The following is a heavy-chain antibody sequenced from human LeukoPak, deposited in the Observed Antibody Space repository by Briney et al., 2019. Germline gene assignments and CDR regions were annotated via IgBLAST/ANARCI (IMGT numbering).Heavy chain of an antibody. D-gene: IGHD3-22*01. J-gene: IGHJ5*02. CDR1: GFTFDDYG. V-gene: IGHV3-20*04. CDR3: AKDRTFDYYDSSGYWFDP. Sequence: GGSLRLSCAASGFTFDDYGMSWVRQAPGKGLEWVSGINWNGGSTGYADSVKGRFTISRDNAKNSLYLQMNSLRAEDTAVYYCAKDRTFDYYDSSGYWFDPWGQGTLVTVSS. CDR2: INWNGGST.